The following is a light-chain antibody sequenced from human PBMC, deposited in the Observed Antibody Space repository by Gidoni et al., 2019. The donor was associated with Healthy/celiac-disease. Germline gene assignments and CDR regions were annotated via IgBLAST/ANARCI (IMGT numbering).Light chain of an antibody. J-gene: IGKJ4*01. CDR1: QSVSSSY. V-gene: IGKV3-20*01. CDR3: QQYGSSPLT. CDR2: GAS. Sequence: EIVLTPSPGTLSLSPGERATLSCRASQSVSSSYLAWYQQKPGQAPRLLIYGASSRATGIPDRFSGSGSGTDFTLTISRLEPEDFAVYYCQQYGSSPLTFXGXTKVXIK.